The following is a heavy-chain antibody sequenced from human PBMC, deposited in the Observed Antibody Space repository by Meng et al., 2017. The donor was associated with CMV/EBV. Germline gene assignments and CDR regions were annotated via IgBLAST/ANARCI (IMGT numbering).Heavy chain of an antibody. CDR1: GYTFTSYD. CDR3: ARAALWSGSIRFDP. CDR2: MNPNSGNT. Sequence: ASVKVSCKASGYTFTSYDINWVRQATGQGLEWMGWMNPNSGNTGYAQKFQGRVTITRNTSISTAYMELSSLRSEDTAVYYCARAALWSGSIRFDPWGQGTLVTVSS. D-gene: IGHD3-3*01. J-gene: IGHJ5*02. V-gene: IGHV1-8*03.